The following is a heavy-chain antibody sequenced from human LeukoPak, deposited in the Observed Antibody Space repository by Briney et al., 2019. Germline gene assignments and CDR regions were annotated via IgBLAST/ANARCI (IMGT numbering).Heavy chain of an antibody. Sequence: ASVKVSCKASGYIFTNDDISWVRQATGQGLEWIGKMNPNSGNTGYAQKFQGRVTMTRSTSVSTVHMELNSLTSEDTAVYFCARSAPGTSYTAWGQGTLVTVSS. D-gene: IGHD3-16*02. CDR3: ARSAPGTSYTA. CDR1: GYIFTNDD. J-gene: IGHJ4*02. CDR2: MNPNSGNT. V-gene: IGHV1-8*01.